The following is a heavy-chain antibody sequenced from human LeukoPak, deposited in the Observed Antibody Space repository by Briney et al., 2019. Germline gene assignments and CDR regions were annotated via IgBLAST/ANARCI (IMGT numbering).Heavy chain of an antibody. CDR2: ISSSSSYI. CDR1: GFTFSSYS. V-gene: IGHV3-21*01. D-gene: IGHD3-22*01. CDR3: ARDQADSSGYYYVSYYYYYMDV. J-gene: IGHJ6*03. Sequence: PGGSLRLSCAASGFTFSSYSMNWVRQAPGKGLEWVSSISSSSSYIYYADSVKGRFTISRDNAKNSLYLQMNSLRAEDTAVYYCARDQADSSGYYYVSYYYYYMDVWGKGTTVTVSS.